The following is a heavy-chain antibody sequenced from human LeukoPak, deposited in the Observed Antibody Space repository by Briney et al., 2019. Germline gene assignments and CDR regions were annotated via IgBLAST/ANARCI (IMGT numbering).Heavy chain of an antibody. J-gene: IGHJ4*02. CDR2: INPSGGST. D-gene: IGHD3-10*01. CDR3: ARGPTPETYYYGSGSYLNFDY. V-gene: IGHV1-46*01. CDR1: GYTFTSYY. Sequence: ASVTVSCKASGYTFTSYYMHWVRQAPGQGLEWMGIINPSGGSTNYAQKFQGRVTITADESTSTAYMELSSLRSEDTAVYYCARGPTPETYYYGSGSYLNFDYWGQGTLVTVSS.